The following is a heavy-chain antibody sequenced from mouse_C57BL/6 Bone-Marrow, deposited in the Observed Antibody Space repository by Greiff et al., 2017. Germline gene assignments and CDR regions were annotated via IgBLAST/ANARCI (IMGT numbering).Heavy chain of an antibody. CDR1: GFNIKDDY. J-gene: IGHJ1*03. Sequence: VQLQQSGAELVRPGASVKLSCTASGFNIKDDYMHWVKQRPEQGLEWIGWIDPENGDTEYASKFQGKATITADTSSNTAYLQLSSLTSEDTAVYYCTSLSRYFDVWGTGTTVTVSA. CDR2: IDPENGDT. D-gene: IGHD1-1*01. V-gene: IGHV14-4*01. CDR3: TSLSRYFDV.